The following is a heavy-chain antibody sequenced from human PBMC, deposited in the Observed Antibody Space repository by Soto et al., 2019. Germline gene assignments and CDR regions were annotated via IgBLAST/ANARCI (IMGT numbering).Heavy chain of an antibody. CDR2: LTASGDST. J-gene: IGHJ3*02. CDR1: GVTISTYA. V-gene: IGHV3-23*01. D-gene: IGHD4-17*01. Sequence: GGSLALACAASGVTISTYAMYGFGQPPGRGLEGFSALTASGDSTYYEDSVKGRFTISRDNSNNPFYLQMNSLRIEDTDVYYCAHPRGYGVFDAYDIWGQGTMVTVSS. CDR3: AHPRGYGVFDAYDI.